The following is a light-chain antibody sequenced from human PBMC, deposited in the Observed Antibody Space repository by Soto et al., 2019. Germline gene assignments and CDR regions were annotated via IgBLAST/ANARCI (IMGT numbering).Light chain of an antibody. V-gene: IGKV1-5*03. CDR2: KAS. CDR1: QSISSW. J-gene: IGKJ4*02. CDR3: HRHNIHPRT. Sequence: SQMSRSPPTLSASVGDRVPIPGRASQSISSWLAWYQQKPGKAPKLLIYKASSLESGVPSRFSGSGSGTEFTLTTSNPQPDDFATYYCHRHNIHPRTCGEGTKVDIK.